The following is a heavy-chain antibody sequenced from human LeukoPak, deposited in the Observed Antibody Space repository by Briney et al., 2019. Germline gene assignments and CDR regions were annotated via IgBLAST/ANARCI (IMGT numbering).Heavy chain of an antibody. CDR1: GGSISSSSYY. Sequence: SETLSLTCTVSGGSISSSSYYWGWIRQPPGKGLEWIGSIYYSGSTYYNPSLKSRVTISVDTSKNQFSLKLSSMTAADTAVYYCARTPRRYCSGGSCFSWFDPWGQGTLVTVSS. CDR3: ARTPRRYCSGGSCFSWFDP. CDR2: IYYSGST. V-gene: IGHV4-39*07. J-gene: IGHJ5*02. D-gene: IGHD2-15*01.